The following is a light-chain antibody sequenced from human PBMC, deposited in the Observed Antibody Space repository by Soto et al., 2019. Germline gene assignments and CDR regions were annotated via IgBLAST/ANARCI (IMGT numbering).Light chain of an antibody. CDR1: QSVSSY. J-gene: IGKJ1*01. Sequence: EIVLTQSPATLSLSPGERATLSCRASQSVSSYLAWFQQKPGQAPRLLIYGASSRATGIPDRFSGSGSGTDFTLTISRLEPEEFAVYYCQQYGSSSWTFGQGTKVDIK. V-gene: IGKV3-20*01. CDR3: QQYGSSSWT. CDR2: GAS.